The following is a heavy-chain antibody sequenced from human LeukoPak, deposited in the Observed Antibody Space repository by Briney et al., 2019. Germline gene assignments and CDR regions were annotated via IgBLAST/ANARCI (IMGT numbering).Heavy chain of an antibody. J-gene: IGHJ6*04. CDR2: IIPIFGTA. Sequence: SVKVSCKASGGTFSSYAISWVRQAPGQGLEWMGGIIPIFGTANYAQKFQGRVTITADESTSTAYMELSSQRSEDTAVYYCARDRSHCSSTSCYYYYGMDVWGKGTTVTVSS. CDR3: ARDRSHCSSTSCYYYYGMDV. CDR1: GGTFSSYA. V-gene: IGHV1-69*13. D-gene: IGHD2-2*01.